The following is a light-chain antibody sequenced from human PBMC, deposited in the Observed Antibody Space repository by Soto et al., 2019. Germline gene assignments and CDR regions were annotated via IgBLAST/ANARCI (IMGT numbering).Light chain of an antibody. CDR3: AAWDDSLSAVL. CDR1: SSNIGSNY. J-gene: IGLJ2*01. Sequence: QLVLTQPPSASGTPGQRVTISCSGSSSNIGSNYVYWYQQLPGTAPKVLIYRNNQRPSGVPDRFSGSTSGTSASLAISALRSEDEADYYCAAWDDSLSAVLFGEGTKVTVL. V-gene: IGLV1-47*01. CDR2: RNN.